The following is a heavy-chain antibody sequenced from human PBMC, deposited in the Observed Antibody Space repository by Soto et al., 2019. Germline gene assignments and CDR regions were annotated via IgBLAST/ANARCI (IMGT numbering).Heavy chain of an antibody. CDR1: GYIFTGYH. D-gene: IGHD1-26*01. V-gene: IGHV1-2*02. Sequence: GASVKVSCKAFGYIFTGYHMHWVRQAPEQGPEWMGEIGPESGATRYAQRFQGRVTMTRDMSITTVYMELNNLSPDDTAVYYCGRGRSGQIVVFYWGQGTPVTVSS. CDR3: GRGRSGQIVVFY. J-gene: IGHJ4*02. CDR2: IGPESGAT.